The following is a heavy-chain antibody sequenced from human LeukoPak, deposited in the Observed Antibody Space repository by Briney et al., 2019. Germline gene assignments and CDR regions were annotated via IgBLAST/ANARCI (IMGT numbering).Heavy chain of an antibody. D-gene: IGHD3-9*01. CDR1: GFTFGDYI. Sequence: PGGSLRLSCAASGFTFGDYILGWVRQAPGKGLEWVAVISYDGSNKYYADSVKGRFTISRDNSKNTLYLQMNSLRAEDTAVYYCARGLPNVLRYFDWLSKEMIDYWGQGTLVTVSS. V-gene: IGHV3-30*03. CDR3: ARGLPNVLRYFDWLSKEMIDY. J-gene: IGHJ4*02. CDR2: ISYDGSNK.